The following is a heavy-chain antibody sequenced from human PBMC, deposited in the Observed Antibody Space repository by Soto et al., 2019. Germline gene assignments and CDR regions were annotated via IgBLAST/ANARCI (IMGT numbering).Heavy chain of an antibody. V-gene: IGHV3-30*03. CDR1: GFTFTNYG. CDR3: ARARGSYGHLCGMDV. Sequence: QVQLVESGGGVVQPGRSLRLSCAASGFTFTNYGMHWVRQAPGKGLEWVAVLSYDGSNEYYADSVKGRFTISRDNSKNTLTLQVNSLRVEATAVYYCARARGSYGHLCGMDVWGQGTTVTVSS. CDR2: LSYDGSNE. D-gene: IGHD5-18*01. J-gene: IGHJ6*02.